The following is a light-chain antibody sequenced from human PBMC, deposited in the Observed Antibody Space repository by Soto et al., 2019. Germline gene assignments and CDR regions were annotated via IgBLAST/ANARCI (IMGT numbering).Light chain of an antibody. V-gene: IGKV4-1*01. Sequence: DIVMTQSPDSLAVSLGERATINCKSSQSVLYSSNNKNYLAWYQQKPGQPPKLLIYWASTRESGVPDRFSGSGSGTDFTLTISSLQAEDVVVSYCQQYYSTPWTFGQGTKVESK. CDR2: WAS. J-gene: IGKJ1*01. CDR3: QQYYSTPWT. CDR1: QSVLYSSNNKNY.